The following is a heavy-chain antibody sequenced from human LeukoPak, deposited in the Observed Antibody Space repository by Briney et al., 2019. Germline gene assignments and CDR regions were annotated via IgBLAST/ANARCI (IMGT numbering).Heavy chain of an antibody. V-gene: IGHV4-34*01. CDR3: ASRAVTAIPLNY. J-gene: IGHJ4*02. CDR1: GFTFSSYA. Sequence: PGGSLRLSCAASGFTFSSYAMSWIRQPPGKGLEWIGEINHSGSTNYNPSLKSRVTISVDTSKNQFSLKLSSVTAADTAVYYCASRAVTAIPLNYWGQGTLVTVSS. CDR2: INHSGST. D-gene: IGHD2-21*02.